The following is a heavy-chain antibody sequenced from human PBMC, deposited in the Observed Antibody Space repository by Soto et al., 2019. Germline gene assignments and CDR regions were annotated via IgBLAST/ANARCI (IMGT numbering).Heavy chain of an antibody. J-gene: IGHJ6*02. Sequence: EVPLVESGGGLVQPGGSLRLSCAASGFTVSSNYMSWVRQAPGKGLEWVSVIYSGGSTYYADSVKGRFTISRHNSKNTLYLQMNSLRAEDTAVYYCARGRQLNYYYYGMDVWGQGTTVTVSS. V-gene: IGHV3-53*04. CDR1: GFTVSSNY. D-gene: IGHD5-18*01. CDR3: ARGRQLNYYYYGMDV. CDR2: IYSGGST.